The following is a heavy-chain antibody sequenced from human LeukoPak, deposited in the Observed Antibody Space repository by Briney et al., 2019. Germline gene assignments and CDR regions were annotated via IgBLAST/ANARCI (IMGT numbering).Heavy chain of an antibody. V-gene: IGHV4-4*02. CDR3: AREGSYGYMGYYFDY. CDR2: IYHSGST. CDR1: GGSISSSNW. Sequence: PSGTLSLTCAVSGGSISSSNWWSWVRQPPGKGLEWIGEIYHSGSTNYNPSLKSRVTISVDKSKNQFSLKLSSVTAADTAVYYCAREGSYGYMGYYFDYWGQGTLVTVSS. J-gene: IGHJ4*02. D-gene: IGHD5-18*01.